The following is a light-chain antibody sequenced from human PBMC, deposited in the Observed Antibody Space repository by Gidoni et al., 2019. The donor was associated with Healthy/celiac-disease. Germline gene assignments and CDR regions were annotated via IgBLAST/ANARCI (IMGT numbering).Light chain of an antibody. CDR2: AAS. Sequence: DIQMTQSPSSLSASVGDRVTITCRASQGISNYLAWYQQKPGKVPKLLIYAASTLQSGVPSRFSGSGSGTDFTLTISSLQPEDVATYYCQKYNSAPPMYTFXQXTKLEIK. CDR3: QKYNSAPPMYT. CDR1: QGISNY. J-gene: IGKJ2*01. V-gene: IGKV1-27*01.